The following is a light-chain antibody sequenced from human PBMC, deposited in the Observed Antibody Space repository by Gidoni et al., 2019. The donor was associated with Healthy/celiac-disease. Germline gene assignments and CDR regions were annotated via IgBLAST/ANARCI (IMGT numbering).Light chain of an antibody. CDR3: RQSYNTPLT. CDR2: AAS. J-gene: IGKJ4*01. Sequence: DIQMTQSPSSLSASVGDRVTITCRASQSISSYLNWYQQKPRKAPKLLIYAASSFQNGVPSRFSGSGSVTDFSLTISSLQPEDFATCYCRQSYNTPLTFSGGTKVKIK. V-gene: IGKV1-39*01. CDR1: QSISSY.